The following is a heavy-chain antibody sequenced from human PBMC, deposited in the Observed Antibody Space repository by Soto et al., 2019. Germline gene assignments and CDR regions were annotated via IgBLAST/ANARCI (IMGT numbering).Heavy chain of an antibody. V-gene: IGHV5-51*01. J-gene: IGHJ5*02. CDR3: ATISTTGTGTGPRWFDP. CDR1: GYSFTSYW. D-gene: IGHD1-1*01. Sequence: GESLKISCKGPGYSFTSYWIGWVRQMPGKGLEWMGIIYPGDSDTRYSPSFQGQVTISADKSISTAYLQWSSLKASDTAMYYCATISTTGTGTGPRWFDPWGQGTLVTVSS. CDR2: IYPGDSDT.